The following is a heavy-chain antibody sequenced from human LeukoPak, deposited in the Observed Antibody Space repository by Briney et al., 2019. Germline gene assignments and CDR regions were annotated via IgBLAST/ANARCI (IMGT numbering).Heavy chain of an antibody. Sequence: PGGSLRLSCAASGFTFSPAWMHWVRHAPGKGLEWVSRINNDGSYINYAESVKGRFTLSRDNTKNTLTLRMNSLRAEDTAVYFCVRDGSAYNFDYWGQGVLVTVSS. CDR2: INNDGSYI. J-gene: IGHJ4*02. D-gene: IGHD5-24*01. V-gene: IGHV3-74*01. CDR1: GFTFSPAW. CDR3: VRDGSAYNFDY.